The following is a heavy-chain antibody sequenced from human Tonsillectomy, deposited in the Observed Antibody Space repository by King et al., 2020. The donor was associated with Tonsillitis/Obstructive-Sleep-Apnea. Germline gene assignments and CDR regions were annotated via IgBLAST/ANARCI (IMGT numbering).Heavy chain of an antibody. Sequence: EVQLVESGGGLVQPGGSLRLSCAVSGFTFSDHYMDWVRQAPGKGLEWVGRIRDKANSYTTEYAASVKGRFTISRDDSKNSLYLQMNSLKTEDTAVYYCARVRGSGSYDFDYWGQGTLVTVSS. V-gene: IGHV3-72*01. CDR1: GFTFSDHY. J-gene: IGHJ4*02. CDR3: ARVRGSGSYDFDY. D-gene: IGHD1-26*01. CDR2: IRDKANSYTT.